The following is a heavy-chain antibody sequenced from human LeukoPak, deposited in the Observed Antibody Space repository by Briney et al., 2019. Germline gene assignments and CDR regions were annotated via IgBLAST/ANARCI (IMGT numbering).Heavy chain of an antibody. V-gene: IGHV1-69*13. CDR3: ARLEGYSYGPYYMDV. CDR1: GGTFSSYA. D-gene: IGHD5-18*01. J-gene: IGHJ6*03. CDR2: IIPIFGTA. Sequence: GASVKVSCKASGGTFSSYAISWVRQAPGQGLEWMGGIIPIFGTANYAQKFQGRVTITADESTSTAYMELSSLRSEDTAVYYCARLEGYSYGPYYMDVWGKGTTVTVSS.